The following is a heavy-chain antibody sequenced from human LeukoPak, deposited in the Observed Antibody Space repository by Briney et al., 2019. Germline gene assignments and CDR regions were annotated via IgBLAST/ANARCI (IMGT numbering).Heavy chain of an antibody. J-gene: IGHJ4*02. D-gene: IGHD1-14*01. Sequence: ASVKVSCKASGYTFTSYGISWARQAPGQGLEWMGWISAYNGNTNYAQKLQGRVTVTTDTSTSTAYMELRSLRPDDTAVYYCARDDHSWAQYYFDYWGQGTLVTVSS. CDR1: GYTFTSYG. CDR2: ISAYNGNT. CDR3: ARDDHSWAQYYFDY. V-gene: IGHV1-18*04.